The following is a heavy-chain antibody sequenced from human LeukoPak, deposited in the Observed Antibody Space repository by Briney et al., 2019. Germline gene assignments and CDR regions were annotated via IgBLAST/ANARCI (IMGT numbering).Heavy chain of an antibody. CDR2: ISSSGSTI. D-gene: IGHD3-9*01. CDR1: GFTFSDYY. CDR3: LSFDWLSGGGYYHMLV. V-gene: IGHV3-11*01. Sequence: GGSLRLSCAASGFTFSDYYMSWIRQAPGKVLEWVSYISSSGSTIYYADSVKGRFTISRDNAKKSLYLQMNILRDEDTGVYYCLSFDWLSGGGYYHMLVWGERTTVTVSS. J-gene: IGHJ6*03.